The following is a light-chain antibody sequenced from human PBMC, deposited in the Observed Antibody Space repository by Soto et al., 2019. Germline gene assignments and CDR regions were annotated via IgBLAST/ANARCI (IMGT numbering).Light chain of an antibody. CDR3: CSSAGSYNSV. V-gene: IGLV2-11*01. J-gene: IGLJ3*02. Sequence: QSALTQPRSVSGSPGQSVTISCTGTSSDVGGYNYVSWYQQHPGKAPKLMIYDVSKRPSGVPDRFSGSKSGNTASLTISGLQAEDEAHYYCCSSAGSYNSVFGGGTKVTVL. CDR2: DVS. CDR1: SSDVGGYNY.